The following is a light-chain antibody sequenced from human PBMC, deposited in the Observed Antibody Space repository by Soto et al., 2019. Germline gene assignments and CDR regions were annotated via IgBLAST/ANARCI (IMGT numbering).Light chain of an antibody. V-gene: IGKV1-39*01. J-gene: IGKJ4*01. CDR1: QAIDNY. CDR3: QQSYRTPLT. CDR2: AAS. Sequence: DIQMTQSPSSLSASVGDRVTITCRASQAIDNYLNWYQHKPGKAPELLILAASIVQSGVPSRFSGGGFGTDFSLTISSLRPEDFATYYCQQSYRTPLTFGGGAKVEI.